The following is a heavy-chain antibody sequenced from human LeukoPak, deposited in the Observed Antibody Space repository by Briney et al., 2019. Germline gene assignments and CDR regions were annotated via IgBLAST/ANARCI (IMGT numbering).Heavy chain of an antibody. Sequence: ASVKVSCKTSRYTFTGFYMHWVRQAPGQGLEWMGWINPDAGGTHYAQKFQDRVTMTRDTSINTAYMELSSLRSEDTAVYYCARVPEFENYYGSGSYYHFDYWGQGTLVTVSS. CDR1: RYTFTGFY. CDR2: INPDAGGT. V-gene: IGHV1-2*02. D-gene: IGHD3-10*01. J-gene: IGHJ4*02. CDR3: ARVPEFENYYGSGSYYHFDY.